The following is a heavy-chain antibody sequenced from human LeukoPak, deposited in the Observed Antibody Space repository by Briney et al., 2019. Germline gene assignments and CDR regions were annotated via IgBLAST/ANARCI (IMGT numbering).Heavy chain of an antibody. CDR1: GASISAYS. CDR3: ARGVGVLWLGELLAFDI. CDR2: IYTSGST. V-gene: IGHV4-4*07. D-gene: IGHD3-10*01. Sequence: SETLSLTCTVSGASISAYSWSWIRQPAGKGLEWIGRIYTSGSTNYNPSLKSRVTISVDTSKNQFSLKLSSVTAADTAVYYCARGVGVLWLGELLAFDIWGQGTMVTVSS. J-gene: IGHJ3*02.